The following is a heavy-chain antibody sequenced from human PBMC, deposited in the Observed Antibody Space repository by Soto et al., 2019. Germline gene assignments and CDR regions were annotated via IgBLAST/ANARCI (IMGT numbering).Heavy chain of an antibody. J-gene: IGHJ4*02. CDR3: ARQQTGPDWDYFDY. D-gene: IGHD3-9*01. CDR1: GFIVSSNF. Sequence: VGSLRLSCAASGFIVSSNFMSWVRQAPGKGLEWVSLIYSGGSTFYADSVKGRFTLSRDSSNNTLHLQMHDLRVEDTAIYYCARQQTGPDWDYFDYWGLGTLVTVSS. V-gene: IGHV3-53*01. CDR2: IYSGGST.